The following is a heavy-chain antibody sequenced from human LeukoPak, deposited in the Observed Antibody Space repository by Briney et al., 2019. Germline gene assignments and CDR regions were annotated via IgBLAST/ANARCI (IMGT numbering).Heavy chain of an antibody. CDR3: ARATGQRNYDILTGYYHNPYFDY. V-gene: IGHV4-38-2*02. CDR1: GYSISSGHY. CDR2: IYHSRST. J-gene: IGHJ4*02. Sequence: SETLSLTCTVSGYSISSGHYWGWIRQPPGKGLEWIGSIYHSRSTYYNPSLKSRVTISVDTSKNQFSLKLSSVTAADTAVYYCARATGQRNYDILTGYYHNPYFDYWGQGTLVTVSS. D-gene: IGHD3-9*01.